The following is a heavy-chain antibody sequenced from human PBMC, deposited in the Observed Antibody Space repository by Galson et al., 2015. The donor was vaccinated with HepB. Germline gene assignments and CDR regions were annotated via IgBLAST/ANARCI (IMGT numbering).Heavy chain of an antibody. D-gene: IGHD2-15*01. CDR1: GFIFSNYP. Sequence: SLRLSCAASGFIFSNYPMHWVRQAPGRGLEWVAVVSNDDAKKYYADSVKGRFTISRDSAKNTLYLEMNNLSAEGTAVFYCARDRCSGGTCYAGAGCFYYYYGMDVWGQGTTVTVSS. CDR3: ARDRCSGGTCYAGAGCFYYYYGMDV. CDR2: VSNDDAKK. J-gene: IGHJ6*02. V-gene: IGHV3-30*04.